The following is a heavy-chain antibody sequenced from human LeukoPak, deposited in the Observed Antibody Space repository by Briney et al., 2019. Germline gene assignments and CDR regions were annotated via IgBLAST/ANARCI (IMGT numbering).Heavy chain of an antibody. J-gene: IGHJ5*02. CDR2: INPSSGGT. D-gene: IGHD6-13*01. CDR3: ARGRSSWYGTNNWFDP. CDR1: GYTFTGYH. Sequence: VGPVKVSCKASGYTFTGYHMHWVRQAPGQGLQWMGWINPSSGGTNYAQTFQGRVTMTRDTSISTGYMELSSLRSDDTAVYYCARGRSSWYGTNNWFDPWGQGTLVTVSS. V-gene: IGHV1-2*02.